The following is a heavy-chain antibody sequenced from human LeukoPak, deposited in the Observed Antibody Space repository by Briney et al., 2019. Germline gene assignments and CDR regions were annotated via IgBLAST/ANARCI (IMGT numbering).Heavy chain of an antibody. V-gene: IGHV3-7*01. D-gene: IGHD4-11*01. CDR2: IKQDGSEK. Sequence: GGSLRLSCAASGFTFSNYWMSWVRQAPGKGLEWVANIKQDGSEKYYVDSVKGRFAISRDNAKNSLYLQMNSLRAEDTAVYYCATTTAGFDYWGQGTLVTVSS. CDR1: GFTFSNYW. CDR3: ATTTAGFDY. J-gene: IGHJ4*02.